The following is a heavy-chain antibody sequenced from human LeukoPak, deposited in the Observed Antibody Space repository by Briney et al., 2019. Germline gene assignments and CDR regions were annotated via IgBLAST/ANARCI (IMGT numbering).Heavy chain of an antibody. D-gene: IGHD2-8*01. J-gene: IGHJ4*02. CDR3: AHRRLYEPVGY. CDR1: GFSLSTSGVG. CDR2: IYWDDDR. V-gene: IGHV2-5*02. Sequence: SGPTLVKPTQTLTLTCTFSGFSLSTSGVGVGWIRQPPGKALEWLALIYWDDDRRCSPSLKSRLTITKDTSKNQVVLTMTNMDPVDTATYYCAHRRLYEPVGYWGQGTLVTVSS.